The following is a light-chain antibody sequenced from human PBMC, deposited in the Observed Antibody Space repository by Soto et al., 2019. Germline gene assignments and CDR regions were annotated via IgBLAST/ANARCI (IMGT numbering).Light chain of an antibody. CDR1: SSDVGSYNY. CDR3: NSYTNNNTFV. J-gene: IGLJ1*01. Sequence: QSALTQPASVSGSPGQSITISCTGTSSDVGSYNYVSWFQQHPGKAPKLMIYEVSNRPSGVSNRFSGSRSGNTASLTISGLQSEDEAEYYCNSYTNNNTFVFGTGTKLTVL. CDR2: EVS. V-gene: IGLV2-14*01.